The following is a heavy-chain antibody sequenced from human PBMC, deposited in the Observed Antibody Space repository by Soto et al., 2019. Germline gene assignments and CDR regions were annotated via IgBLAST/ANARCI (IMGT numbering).Heavy chain of an antibody. CDR1: GGSISSYY. D-gene: IGHD3-9*01. CDR2: IYYSGST. Sequence: SETLSLTCTVSGGSISSYYWSWIRQPPGKGLGWIGYIYYSGSTNYNPSLKSRVTISVDTSKNQFSLKLSSVTAADTAVYYCARGGPDERYFDWFGPDIWGQGTMVTVSS. CDR3: ARGGPDERYFDWFGPDI. V-gene: IGHV4-59*08. J-gene: IGHJ3*02.